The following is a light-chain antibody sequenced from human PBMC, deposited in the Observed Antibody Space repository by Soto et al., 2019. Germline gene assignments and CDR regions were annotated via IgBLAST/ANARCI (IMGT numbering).Light chain of an antibody. CDR2: AAS. Sequence: EIVMTQSPATLSVSPGERATLSCRASQSVYSNLAWYQQKPGQAPSLLIYAASTRATGIPARFSGSGSGTEFTLTISSLQSEDFAVYYWQQYNNWPPYTFGQGTKLEIK. CDR3: QQYNNWPPYT. J-gene: IGKJ2*01. V-gene: IGKV3-15*01. CDR1: QSVYSN.